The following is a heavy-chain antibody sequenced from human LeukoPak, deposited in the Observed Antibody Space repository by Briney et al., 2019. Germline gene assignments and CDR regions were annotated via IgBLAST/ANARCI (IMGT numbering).Heavy chain of an antibody. V-gene: IGHV3-30-3*01. CDR1: GFTFSSYA. Sequence: GGSLRLSCAAFGFTFSSYAMHWVRQAPGKGLEWVAVISYDGSNKYYADSVKGRFTISRDNSKNTLYLQMNSLRAEDTAVYYCARPRWAAAGTRGVVLDYWGQGTLVTVSS. CDR3: ARPRWAAAGTRGVVLDY. CDR2: ISYDGSNK. D-gene: IGHD6-13*01. J-gene: IGHJ4*02.